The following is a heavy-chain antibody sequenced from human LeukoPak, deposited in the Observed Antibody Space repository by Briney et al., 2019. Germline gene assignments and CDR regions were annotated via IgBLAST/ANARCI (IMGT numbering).Heavy chain of an antibody. V-gene: IGHV3-20*04. J-gene: IGHJ4*02. CDR1: GFTFDDYG. D-gene: IGHD3-3*01. Sequence: GGSLRLSCAVTGFTFDDYGMSWVRQAPGKGLEWVSGINWNGGSTGYADSVKGRFTISRDNTKNSLYLQMNSLRAEDTALYYCARVEYYDFWSGIDYWGQGTLVTVSS. CDR2: INWNGGST. CDR3: ARVEYYDFWSGIDY.